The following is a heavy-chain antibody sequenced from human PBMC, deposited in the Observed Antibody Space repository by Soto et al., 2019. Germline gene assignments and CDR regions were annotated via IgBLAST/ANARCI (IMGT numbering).Heavy chain of an antibody. J-gene: IGHJ6*02. CDR2: IIPIPGTA. CDR1: GGTFSSYA. D-gene: IGHD2-2*01. V-gene: IGHV1-69*01. CDR3: ARSQGSSTSLEIYYYYYYGMDV. Sequence: QVQLVQSGAEVKKPGSSVKVSCKASGGTFSSYAISWVRQAPGQGLEWMGGIIPIPGTANYAQKFQGRVTITADESTSTAYMELSSLRSEDTAVDYCARSQGSSTSLEIYYYYYYGMDVCGQGTTVTVSS.